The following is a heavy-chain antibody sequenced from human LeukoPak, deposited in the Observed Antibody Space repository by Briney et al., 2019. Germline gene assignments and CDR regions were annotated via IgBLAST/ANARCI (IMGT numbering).Heavy chain of an antibody. CDR2: ISSSGSTI. V-gene: IGHV3-48*03. D-gene: IGHD3-9*01. J-gene: IGHJ6*03. CDR3: ARAYYDILTGYYYYYYMDV. CDR1: GFTFSSYE. Sequence: GGSLRLSCAASGFTFSSYEMNWVRQAPGKGLERVSYISSSGSTIYYADSVKGRFTISRDNAKNSLYLQMNSLRAEDTAVYYCARAYYDILTGYYYYYYMDVWGKGTTVTVSS.